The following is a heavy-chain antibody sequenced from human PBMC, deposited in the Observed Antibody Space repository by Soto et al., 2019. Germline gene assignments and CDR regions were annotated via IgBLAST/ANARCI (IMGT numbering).Heavy chain of an antibody. CDR2: IIPYLDIT. Sequence: QVKLVQSGAEVKKPGSSVKVSCKASGGTFGTYTISWVRQAPGQGLEWMGRIIPYLDITDYAQKFPGRFTIAADKSTTTAYMELNSLRSEDTAVYFCARDTTYWGQGTLVTVSS. J-gene: IGHJ4*02. D-gene: IGHD5-18*01. V-gene: IGHV1-69*02. CDR3: ARDTTY. CDR1: GGTFGTYT.